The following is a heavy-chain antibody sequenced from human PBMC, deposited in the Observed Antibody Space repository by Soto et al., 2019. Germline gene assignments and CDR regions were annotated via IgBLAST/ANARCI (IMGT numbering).Heavy chain of an antibody. CDR3: ARGFAIDWYTYFFDY. CDR1: GASISGYH. CDR2: ISYSGAT. J-gene: IGHJ4*02. V-gene: IGHV4-59*08. D-gene: IGHD3-9*01. Sequence: SETLSLTCTVSGASISGYHWSWIRQPPGKGLECLGYISYSGATNYNPSLKSRVTMSIDTSKNQFSLQLNSVTAADTAVYYCARGFAIDWYTYFFDYWGQGPLVPGS.